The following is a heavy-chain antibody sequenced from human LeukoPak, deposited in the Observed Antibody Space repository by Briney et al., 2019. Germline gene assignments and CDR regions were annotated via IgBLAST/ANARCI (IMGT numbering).Heavy chain of an antibody. CDR3: ATTWYYDSRGYLFDD. D-gene: IGHD3-22*01. Sequence: SETLSLTFSVSGVPISTYYWSWLRQSPGKGLEWIAYVYYNGDIMYNPSLKSRVTISLDTSKNQFSLSMTSVTAADTAVYFCATTWYYDSRGYLFDDWGHGTLVTVSS. V-gene: IGHV4-59*01. J-gene: IGHJ4*01. CDR1: GVPISTYY. CDR2: VYYNGDI.